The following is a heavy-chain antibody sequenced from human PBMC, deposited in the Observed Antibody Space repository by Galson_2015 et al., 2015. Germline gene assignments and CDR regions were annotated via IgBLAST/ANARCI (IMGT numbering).Heavy chain of an antibody. CDR2: ISSSSSYT. V-gene: IGHV3-11*06. J-gene: IGHJ4*02. D-gene: IGHD1-26*01. CDR1: GFSFSDYY. CDR3: AKGGGVGATDY. Sequence: SLRLSCAASGFSFSDYYMSWIRQAPGKGLEWVSYISSSSSYTNYADSVKGRFTISRDNAENSLYLQMNSLRAEDTAVYYCAKGGGVGATDYWGQGTLVTVSS.